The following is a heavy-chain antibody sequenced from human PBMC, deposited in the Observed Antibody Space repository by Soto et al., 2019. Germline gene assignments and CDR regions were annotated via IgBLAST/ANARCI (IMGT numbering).Heavy chain of an antibody. J-gene: IGHJ4*02. CDR1: GFTFDDYA. D-gene: IGHD6-13*01. CDR2: ITWNSDRV. CDR3: AKGLSIAAIDY. Sequence: EVHLVESGGGLVQPGRSLRLSCTGSGFTFDDYALYWVRQAPGKGLEWVSGITWNSDRVDYADSVMGRFTISRDNAGNSLYLQMDSLRPEDTALYFCAKGLSIAAIDYWGQGTLVTVSS. V-gene: IGHV3-9*01.